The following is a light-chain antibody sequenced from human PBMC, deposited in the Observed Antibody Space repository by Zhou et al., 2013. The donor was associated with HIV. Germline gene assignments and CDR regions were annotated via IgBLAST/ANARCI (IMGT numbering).Light chain of an antibody. J-gene: IGKJ1*01. CDR2: AAS. CDR1: QDISNW. V-gene: IGKV1-12*01. Sequence: DIQMTQSPSSVSASVGDRVTITCRASQDISNWLAWYQQKPGKAPKLLIYAASSLHSGVPSRFSGSGSGTDFTLTISSLQPEDFAVYYCLQYGSSPWTFGQGTNVEV. CDR3: LQYGSSPWT.